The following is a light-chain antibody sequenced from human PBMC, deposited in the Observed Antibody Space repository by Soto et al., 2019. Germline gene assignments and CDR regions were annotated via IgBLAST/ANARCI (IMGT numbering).Light chain of an antibody. Sequence: QAVVTQPPSVSGTPGQRVTISCSGGTSNIGSNYVYWYQQVPGAAPKLLIYRNDQRPSGVPDRFSGSRSGTSASLAISGLRSDDEADYYCATWDDMLTGPGVFGGGTQLTVL. CDR2: RND. CDR3: ATWDDMLTGPGV. CDR1: TSNIGSNY. V-gene: IGLV1-47*01. J-gene: IGLJ3*02.